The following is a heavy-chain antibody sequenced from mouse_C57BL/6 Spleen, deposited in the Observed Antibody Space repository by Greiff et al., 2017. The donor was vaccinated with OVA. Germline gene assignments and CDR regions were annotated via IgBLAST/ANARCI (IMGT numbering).Heavy chain of an antibody. J-gene: IGHJ2*01. D-gene: IGHD1-1*01. Sequence: VQLVESGAELARPGASVKLSCKASGYTFTSYGISWVKQRTGQGLEWIGEIYPRSGNTYYNEKFKGKATLTADKSSSTAYMELRSLTSEDSAVYFCASLYYYGSSPYFDYWGQGTTLTVSS. CDR3: ASLYYYGSSPYFDY. V-gene: IGHV1-81*01. CDR1: GYTFTSYG. CDR2: IYPRSGNT.